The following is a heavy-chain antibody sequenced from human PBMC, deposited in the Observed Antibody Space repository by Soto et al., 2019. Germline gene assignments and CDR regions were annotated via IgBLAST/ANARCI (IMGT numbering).Heavy chain of an antibody. CDR1: GFTFSSYA. J-gene: IGHJ4*02. CDR3: AKASIRGYSGYDFPGPFDY. Sequence: GGSLRLSCAASGFTFSSYAMSWVRQAPGKGLEWVSAISGSGGSTYYADSVKGRFTISRDNSKNTLYLQMNSLRAEDTAVYYCAKASIRGYSGYDFPGPFDYWGQGTLVTVSS. CDR2: ISGSGGST. V-gene: IGHV3-23*01. D-gene: IGHD5-12*01.